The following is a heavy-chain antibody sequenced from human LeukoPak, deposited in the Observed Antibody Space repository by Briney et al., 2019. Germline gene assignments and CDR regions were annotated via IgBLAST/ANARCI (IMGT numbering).Heavy chain of an antibody. J-gene: IGHJ3*02. CDR1: GGSIGSTNYY. V-gene: IGHV4-39*01. Sequence: SETLSLTRTVSGGSIGSTNYYWGWIRQPPGKGLEWIANIYYSGSTYYNPSLKSRVTISVDTSKNQFSLRLNSVTAADTSIYYCARIPTNAVPSAHNGFDIWGQGTMLTVSS. D-gene: IGHD6-19*01. CDR3: ARIPTNAVPSAHNGFDI. CDR2: IYYSGST.